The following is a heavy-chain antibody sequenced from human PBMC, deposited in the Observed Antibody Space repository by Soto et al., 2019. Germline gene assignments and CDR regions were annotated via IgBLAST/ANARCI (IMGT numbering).Heavy chain of an antibody. J-gene: IGHJ4*02. CDR1: GYTFTSYG. Sequence: QVQLIQSGAEVKRPGASVRVSCKGLGYTFTSYGISWVRQAPGQGLDWRGWIRPNDGHTNYAQKFQDRVTMTRDTSTTTVYMDLRSLGSDDTAVYYCARDSGKYFDTPAQIDCWGQGTLVTVSS. CDR2: IRPNDGHT. D-gene: IGHD3-10*01. CDR3: ARDSGKYFDTPAQIDC. V-gene: IGHV1-18*01.